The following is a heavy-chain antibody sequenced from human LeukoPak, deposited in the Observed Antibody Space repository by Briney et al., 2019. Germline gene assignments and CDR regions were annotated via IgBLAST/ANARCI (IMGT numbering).Heavy chain of an antibody. J-gene: IGHJ4*02. V-gene: IGHV4-61*08. CDR1: GGSISSGDYY. CDR3: ASQAVAEDYFDY. CDR2: IYYSGST. Sequence: SETLSLTCTVSGGSISSGDYYWSWIRQPPGKGLEWIGYIYYSGSTNYNPSLKSRVTISVDTSKNQFSLKLSSVTAADTAVYYCASQAVAEDYFDYWGQGTLVTVSS. D-gene: IGHD6-19*01.